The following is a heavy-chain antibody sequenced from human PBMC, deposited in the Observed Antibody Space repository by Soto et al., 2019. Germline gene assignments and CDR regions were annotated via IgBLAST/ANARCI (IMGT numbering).Heavy chain of an antibody. V-gene: IGHV4-59*01. CDR2: IYYGGST. J-gene: IGHJ6*02. Sequence: PSQTLSRTCTVSGSSLSSYYWSWIRQPPGKGLERIGYIYYGGSTNYNPPLKSRVTISVEASSNQFSLNLSSVTAADPSLYYSPRIGRTYSSWENYYYYYGMDVWGQGTTVTASS. CDR3: PRIGRTYSSWENYYYYYGMDV. D-gene: IGHD6-6*01. CDR1: GSSLSSYY.